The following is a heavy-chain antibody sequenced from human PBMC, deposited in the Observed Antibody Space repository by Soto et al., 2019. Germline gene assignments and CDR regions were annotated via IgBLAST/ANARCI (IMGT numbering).Heavy chain of an antibody. CDR2: INDGNGNT. D-gene: IGHD2-15*01. J-gene: IGHJ4*02. CDR1: GYTFTSYA. V-gene: IGHV1-3*01. Sequence: QVQLVQSGAEVKKPGASVKVSCKASGYTFTSYAMHWVRQAPGQRLEWMGWINDGNGNTKYSQKFQGRVTITRDTSASTAYMELSSLRSEDTAVYYCARGPGGPVGPGDYWGQGTLVTVSS. CDR3: ARGPGGPVGPGDY.